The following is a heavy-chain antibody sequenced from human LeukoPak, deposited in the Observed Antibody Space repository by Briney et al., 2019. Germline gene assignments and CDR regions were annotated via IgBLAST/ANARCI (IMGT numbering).Heavy chain of an antibody. V-gene: IGHV3-49*04. CDR3: TRDDPAPVDNATRGYFDP. CDR2: IRSNAYGGTT. Sequence: GGSLRLSCATPGFRFGDNAMGWVRQAPGRGLEWISYIRSNAYGGTTEYAASVKGRFTISRDDSKNIAYLQMNSLKIEDTAVYFCTRDDPAPVDNATRGYFDPWGQGTLVTVSS. J-gene: IGHJ5*02. D-gene: IGHD5-12*01. CDR1: GFRFGDNA.